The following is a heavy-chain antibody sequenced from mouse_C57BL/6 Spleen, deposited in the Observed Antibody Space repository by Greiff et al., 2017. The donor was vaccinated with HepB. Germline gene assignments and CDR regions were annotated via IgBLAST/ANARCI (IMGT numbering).Heavy chain of an antibody. V-gene: IGHV8-8*01. CDR1: GFSLSTFGMG. J-gene: IGHJ1*03. CDR3: ARMADYDYDGYFDV. CDR2: IWWDDDK. Sequence: QVTLKESGPGILQPSQTLSLTCSFSGFSLSTFGMGVGWIRQPSGKGLEWLAHIWWDDDKYYNPALKSRLTISKDTSKNQVFLKIANVDTADTATYYCARMADYDYDGYFDVWGTGTTVTVSS. D-gene: IGHD2-4*01.